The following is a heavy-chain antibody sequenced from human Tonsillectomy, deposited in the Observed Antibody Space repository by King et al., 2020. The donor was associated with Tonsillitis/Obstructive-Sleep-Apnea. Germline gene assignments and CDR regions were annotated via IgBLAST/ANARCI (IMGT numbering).Heavy chain of an antibody. CDR1: GFTFSNAW. J-gene: IGHJ4*02. CDR2: IKRKTDGGTR. CDR3: TRDGWPAYNDRLGYLRPAY. D-gene: IGHD3-16*01. Sequence: QLVQSGGGLVKPGGSLRLSCEASGFTFSNAWMSWVRQAPGKGLEWVGRIKRKTDGGTRDYAAPVEGRFIIARDDSKNTLYLQMHSLKTDDTAVYYCTRDGWPAYNDRLGYLRPAYWGQGPLVTVSS. V-gene: IGHV3-15*01.